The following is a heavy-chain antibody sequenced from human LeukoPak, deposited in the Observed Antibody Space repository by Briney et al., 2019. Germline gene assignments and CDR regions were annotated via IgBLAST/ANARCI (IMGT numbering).Heavy chain of an antibody. V-gene: IGHV4-39*01. Sequence: SETLSLTCTVSGGSISSSSYYWGWIRQPPEKGLEWIGSIYYSGSTYYNPSLKSRVTISVDTSKNQFSLKLSSVTAADTAVYYCARHVYSSSWIYYYYYMDVWGKGTTVTVSS. CDR1: GGSISSSSYY. J-gene: IGHJ6*03. CDR3: ARHVYSSSWIYYYYYMDV. D-gene: IGHD6-13*01. CDR2: IYYSGST.